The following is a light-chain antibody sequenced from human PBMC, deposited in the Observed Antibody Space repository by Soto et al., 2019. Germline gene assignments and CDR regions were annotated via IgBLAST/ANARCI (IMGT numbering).Light chain of an antibody. CDR2: KAS. CDR3: QQYNSYSGA. J-gene: IGKJ1*01. V-gene: IGKV1-5*03. CDR1: QTISSW. Sequence: DIQMTQSPSTLSGSVGDRVTITCRASQTISSWLAWYQQKPGKAPKLLIYKASTLKSGVPSRFSGSGSGTEFTLTISSLQPDDFATYYCQQYNSYSGACGQVTNVEIK.